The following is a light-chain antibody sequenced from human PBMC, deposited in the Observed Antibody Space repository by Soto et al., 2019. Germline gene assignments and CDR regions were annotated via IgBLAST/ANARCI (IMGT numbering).Light chain of an antibody. J-gene: IGLJ2*01. V-gene: IGLV2-23*02. Sequence: QSALTQPASGSGCPGQSITISCTGTSSDVGSYNLVSWYQQHPGKAPKLMIYEVSKRPSGVSNRFSGSKSGNTASLTISGLQAEDEADYYCCSYAGSSTFVFGGGTKVTVL. CDR1: SSDVGSYNL. CDR2: EVS. CDR3: CSYAGSSTFV.